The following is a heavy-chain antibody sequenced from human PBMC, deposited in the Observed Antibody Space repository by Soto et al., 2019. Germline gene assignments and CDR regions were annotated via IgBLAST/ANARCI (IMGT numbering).Heavy chain of an antibody. CDR1: GGTFNSYA. CDR2: IIPILGRP. D-gene: IGHD6-19*01. CDR3: ASWSIAVAGNDY. Sequence: VKVSCKASGGTFNSYAISWVRQAPGQGLEWMGGIIPILGRPSYAQKFQGRVTITADEPASTVYMELSSLRSEDTAVYYCASWSIAVAGNDYWGQGTLVTVSS. V-gene: IGHV1-69*10. J-gene: IGHJ4*02.